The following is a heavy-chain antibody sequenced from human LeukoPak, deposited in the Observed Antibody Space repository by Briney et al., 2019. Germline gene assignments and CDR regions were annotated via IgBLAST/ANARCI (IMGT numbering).Heavy chain of an antibody. J-gene: IGHJ4*02. Sequence: GGSLRLSCAASGFTFISYWMSWVRQAPGKGLEWVANIKQDGSEKYYVDSVKGRFTISRDNAKNSLYLQMNSLRAEDTAVYYCAKDDAWLRFGEWSQGTLVTVSS. CDR2: IKQDGSEK. CDR3: AKDDAWLRFGE. V-gene: IGHV3-7*03. D-gene: IGHD3-10*01. CDR1: GFTFISYW.